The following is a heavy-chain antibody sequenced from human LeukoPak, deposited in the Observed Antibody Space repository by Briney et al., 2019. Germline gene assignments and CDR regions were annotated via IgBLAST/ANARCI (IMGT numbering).Heavy chain of an antibody. J-gene: IGHJ4*02. V-gene: IGHV3-30*04. CDR2: ISYDGSNK. CDR3: ARGRGTVDY. CDR1: GFTFSSYA. D-gene: IGHD1-7*01. Sequence: PGRSLRLSCAASGFTFSSYAMHWVRQAPGKGLEWVAVISYDGSNKYYADSVKGRFTISRDNSKNTLYLQMNSLRAEDTAVYYCARGRGTVDYWGQGTLVTVSS.